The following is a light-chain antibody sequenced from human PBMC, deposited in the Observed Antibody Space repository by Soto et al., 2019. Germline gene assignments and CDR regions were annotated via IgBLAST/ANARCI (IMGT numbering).Light chain of an antibody. V-gene: IGLV2-14*01. CDR1: SSDVGGYNY. Sequence: QSALTQPASVSWSPGHSITISCTGTSSDVGGYNYVSWYQQNPGKAPKLMIYDVNNRPSGVSYRVSGSKSGNTAYLTISGLQAEDEADYYCISYTSSSTRVFGTGTKVTVL. J-gene: IGLJ1*01. CDR2: DVN. CDR3: ISYTSSSTRV.